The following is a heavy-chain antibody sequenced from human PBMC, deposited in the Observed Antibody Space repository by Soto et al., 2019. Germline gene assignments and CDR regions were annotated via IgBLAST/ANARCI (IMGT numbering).Heavy chain of an antibody. D-gene: IGHD2-21*01. J-gene: IGHJ5*02. Sequence: RSLTSAVSGGSITSGGYSWGWIRQPPGQGLEWIGYMYHSGNTYYNPSLKGRVTISRDHSRNQFSLRLNSVTAAATAVYFCASSNYDVVAGSAWFDPWGQGTLVTVTS. CDR2: MYHSGNT. CDR3: ASSNYDVVAGSAWFDP. V-gene: IGHV4-30-2*01. CDR1: GGSITSGGYS.